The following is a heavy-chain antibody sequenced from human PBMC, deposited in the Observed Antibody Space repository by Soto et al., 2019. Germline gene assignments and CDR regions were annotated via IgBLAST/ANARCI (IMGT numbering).Heavy chain of an antibody. CDR2: IVVGSGNT. V-gene: IGHV1-58*01. CDR1: GFTFTSSA. D-gene: IGHD3-22*01. Sequence: QMQLVQSEPEVKKPGTSVKVSCKASGFTFTSSAVQWVRQARGQRLEWIGWIVVGSGNTNYAQKFQERVTITRDMSTSTAYMELSSLRSEDTAVYYCAADGGYYDSSGSEYFQHWGQGTLVTVSS. CDR3: AADGGYYDSSGSEYFQH. J-gene: IGHJ1*01.